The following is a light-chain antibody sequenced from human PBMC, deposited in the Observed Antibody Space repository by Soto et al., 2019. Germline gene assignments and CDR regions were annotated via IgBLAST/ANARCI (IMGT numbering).Light chain of an antibody. Sequence: DIQMTQSPSSLSASVGDRVTITCRSSQNINRYVNWHQQKPGEAPKVLIYDASNLQSGVPSRFSGSGSGTDFTLTISSLQHEDFATYYCQQSSTTPPTFGQGTKVEIK. CDR2: DAS. CDR3: QQSSTTPPT. V-gene: IGKV1-39*01. CDR1: QNINRY. J-gene: IGKJ1*01.